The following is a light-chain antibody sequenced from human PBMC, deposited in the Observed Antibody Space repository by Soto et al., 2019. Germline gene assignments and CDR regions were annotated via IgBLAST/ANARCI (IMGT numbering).Light chain of an antibody. J-gene: IGLJ1*01. CDR2: DVS. CDR3: SSYTSSSTLV. CDR1: SSDVGGYNY. Sequence: QSVLTQPASVSGSPGQSITLSFTGTSSDVGGYNYVSWYQQHPGKAPKLMIYDVSNRPSGVSNRFSGSKSGNTASLTISGLQAEDEADYYCSSYTSSSTLVFGTGTKVTVL. V-gene: IGLV2-14*01.